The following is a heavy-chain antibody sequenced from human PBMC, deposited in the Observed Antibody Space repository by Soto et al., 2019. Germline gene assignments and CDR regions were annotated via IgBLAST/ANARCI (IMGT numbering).Heavy chain of an antibody. CDR3: ARGGPITIFGAVISYYYYGMDV. V-gene: IGHV4-59*01. Sequence: ETLSLTCTVSGGSISSYYWSWIRQPPGKGLEWIGYIYYSGSTNYNPSLKSRVTISVDTSKNQFSLKLSSVTAADTAVYYCARGGPITIFGAVISYYYYGMDVWGQGTTVTVSS. J-gene: IGHJ6*02. CDR2: IYYSGST. D-gene: IGHD3-3*01. CDR1: GGSISSYY.